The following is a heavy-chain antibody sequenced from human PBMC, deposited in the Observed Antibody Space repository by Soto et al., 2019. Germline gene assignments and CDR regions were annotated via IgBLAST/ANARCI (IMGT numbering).Heavy chain of an antibody. CDR1: GGSVSGGSYC. J-gene: IGHJ2*01. CDR3: ARVPLTTHFDL. V-gene: IGHV4-61*01. D-gene: IGHD3-9*01. CDR2: VYNSGST. Sequence: QVQLQESGPGLVKPSETLSLTCTVSGGSVSGGSYCWSWIRQPPGKGLECIGYVYNSGSTTYNPSRKSRVTISVDTSKNQSYLGLRSVTAAATAVYYCARVPLTTHFDLWGRGTLVTVSS.